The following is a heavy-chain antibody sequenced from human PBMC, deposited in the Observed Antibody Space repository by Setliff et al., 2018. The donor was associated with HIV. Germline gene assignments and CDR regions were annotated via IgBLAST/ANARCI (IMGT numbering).Heavy chain of an antibody. J-gene: IGHJ4*02. D-gene: IGHD3-3*01. V-gene: IGHV1-69*05. Sequence: EASVKVSCKASGGTFSSYAISWVRQAPGQGLEWMGGSIPIFGTANYAQKFQCRVTITTDESTSTAYMELNSLTAEDTAVYYCARPGTRWSFDYWGQGILVTVSS. CDR1: GGTFSSYA. CDR2: SIPIFGTA. CDR3: ARPGTRWSFDY.